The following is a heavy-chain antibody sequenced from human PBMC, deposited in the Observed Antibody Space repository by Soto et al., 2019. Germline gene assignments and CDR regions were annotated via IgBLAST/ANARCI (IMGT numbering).Heavy chain of an antibody. J-gene: IGHJ4*02. Sequence: SETLSLTCTVSLGSITGYYWSWIRQSPGKGLEWIGCSYYTGATNYNPSLKSRVTISVVTSKNQFSLTLSSATAADTAVYYCARERTPRTGFDYWGQGTLVTVSS. V-gene: IGHV4-59*01. D-gene: IGHD7-27*01. CDR1: LGSITGYY. CDR2: SYYTGAT. CDR3: ARERTPRTGFDY.